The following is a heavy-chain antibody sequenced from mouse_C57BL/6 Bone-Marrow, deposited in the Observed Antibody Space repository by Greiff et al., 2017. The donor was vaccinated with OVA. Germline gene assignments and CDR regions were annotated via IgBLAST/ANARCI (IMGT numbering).Heavy chain of an antibody. CDR1: GFTFSDYY. CDR3: ARGRITTVYYFDY. CDR2: INYDGSST. Sequence: EVQLVESEGGLVQPGSSMKLSCTASGFTFSDYYMAWVRQVPEKGLEWVANINYDGSSTYYLDSLKSRFIISRDIAKNILYLQMSSLKSEDTATYYCARGRITTVYYFDYWGQGTTLTVSS. J-gene: IGHJ2*01. V-gene: IGHV5-16*01. D-gene: IGHD1-1*01.